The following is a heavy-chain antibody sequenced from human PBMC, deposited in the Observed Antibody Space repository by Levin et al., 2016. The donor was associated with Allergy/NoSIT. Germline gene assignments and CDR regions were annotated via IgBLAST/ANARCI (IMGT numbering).Heavy chain of an antibody. CDR1: GYAFSYYG. V-gene: IGHV1-3*04. CDR2: INSGNGNT. Sequence: ASVKVSCKASGYAFSYYGMNWVRQAPGQSLEWMGWINSGNGNTRYTQKFQGRVTITRDASATTAYMELSSLTSEDTATYYCARDGWYNSNWPMDVWGQGTTVTVSS. CDR3: ARDGWYNSNWPMDV. J-gene: IGHJ6*02. D-gene: IGHD6-19*01.